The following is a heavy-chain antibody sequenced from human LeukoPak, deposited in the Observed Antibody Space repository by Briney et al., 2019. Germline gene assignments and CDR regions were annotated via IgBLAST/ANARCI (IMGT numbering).Heavy chain of an antibody. CDR1: GGSVSSSSYY. V-gene: IGHV4-61*01. CDR2: VYYSGSS. J-gene: IGHJ4*02. Sequence: SETLSLTCTVSGGSVSSSSYYWSWIRQPPGKGLEWIGYVYYSGSSNSNPSLKSRVTISVDTSKNQFSLKLTSVTAADTAIYYCARDPGHRGLPDYWGQGTLVTVSS. CDR3: ARDPGHRGLPDY. D-gene: IGHD4-17*01.